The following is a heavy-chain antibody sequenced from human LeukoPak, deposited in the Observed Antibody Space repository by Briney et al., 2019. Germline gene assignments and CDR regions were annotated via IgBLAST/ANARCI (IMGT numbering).Heavy chain of an antibody. Sequence: PGGSLRLSCAASGFTFSTYVMHWVRQAPGKGPEWVAVVSYDGSDKYYADSLKGRFTISRDNSKNTLYLQMNSLRAEDTAVYYCARTATDTGEFDYWGQGTLVTVSS. CDR2: VSYDGSDK. CDR1: GFTFSTYV. D-gene: IGHD6-13*01. CDR3: ARTATDTGEFDY. J-gene: IGHJ4*02. V-gene: IGHV3-30*01.